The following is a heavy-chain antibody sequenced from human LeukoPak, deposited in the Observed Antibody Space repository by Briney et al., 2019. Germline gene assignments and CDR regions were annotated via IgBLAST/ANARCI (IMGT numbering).Heavy chain of an antibody. J-gene: IGHJ4*02. CDR3: ARMFEY. CDR1: GGSISSDNYY. Sequence: PSETLSLTRTVSGGSISSDNYYWTWIRQPAGKGLEWIGHIYTSGTTNYNPSLKSRVTILLDTSKNQFSLNLNSVTAADTAIYYCARMFEYWGQGTLVTVSS. V-gene: IGHV4-61*09. CDR2: IYTSGTT.